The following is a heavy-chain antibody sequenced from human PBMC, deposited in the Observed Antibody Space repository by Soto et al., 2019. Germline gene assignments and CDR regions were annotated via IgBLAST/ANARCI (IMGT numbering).Heavy chain of an antibody. CDR3: ARVVIRSDYGMDV. D-gene: IGHD3-3*01. V-gene: IGHV1-69*02. CDR2: IIPILGLA. Sequence: QVQLVQSGAEVKKPGSSVKVSCKASGGTFSSYTISWVRQAPGQGLEWMGRIIPILGLANYAQKFQGRVTITADKSTSTAYMEVSSLRSEDTAVYYCARVVIRSDYGMDVCGQGTTVTVSS. CDR1: GGTFSSYT. J-gene: IGHJ6*02.